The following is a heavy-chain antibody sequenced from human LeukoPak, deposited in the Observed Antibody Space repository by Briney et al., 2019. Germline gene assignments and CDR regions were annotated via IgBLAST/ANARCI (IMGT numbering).Heavy chain of an antibody. Sequence: GGSLRLSCAASGFTFSTYWMSWVRQAPGKGLQWVANIKQDGSEKYYVDSVKGRFTISRDNAKESLYLQMSSLTAEDTAVYYCARDRREIDYWGQGTLVTVSS. CDR1: GFTFSTYW. V-gene: IGHV3-7*01. J-gene: IGHJ4*02. CDR2: IKQDGSEK. CDR3: ARDRREIDY.